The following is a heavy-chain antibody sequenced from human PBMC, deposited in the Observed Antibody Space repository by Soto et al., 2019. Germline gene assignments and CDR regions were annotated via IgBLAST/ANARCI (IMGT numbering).Heavy chain of an antibody. CDR1: GGSFSGYY. CDR3: ARRSNIVVVGAATQNLGMDV. CDR2: INHSGST. V-gene: IGHV4-34*01. J-gene: IGHJ6*02. D-gene: IGHD2-15*01. Sequence: SETLSLTCAVYGGSFSGYYWSWIRQPPGKGLEWIGEINHSGSTNYNPSLKSRVTISVDTSKNQFSLKLSSVTAADTAVYYCARRSNIVVVGAATQNLGMDVWGQGTTVTVSS.